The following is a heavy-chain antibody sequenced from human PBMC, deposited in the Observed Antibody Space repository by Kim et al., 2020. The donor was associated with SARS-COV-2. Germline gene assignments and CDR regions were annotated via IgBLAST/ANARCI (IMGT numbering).Heavy chain of an antibody. D-gene: IGHD5-12*01. J-gene: IGHJ6*02. Sequence: KSRVTMSVDTSKNQFSLSLSSVTAADTAVYYCARAMREVATTIYYYGMDVWGQGTTVTVSS. V-gene: IGHV4-30-2*04. CDR3: ARAMREVATTIYYYGMDV.